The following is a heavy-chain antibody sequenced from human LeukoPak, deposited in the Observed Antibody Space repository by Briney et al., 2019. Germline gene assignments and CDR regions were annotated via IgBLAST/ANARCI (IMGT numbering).Heavy chain of an antibody. CDR3: ARLDYDFWRGLSTWFDP. V-gene: IGHV4-59*01. CDR1: VGSISSYS. CDR2: IYYSVTT. D-gene: IGHD3-3*01. Sequence: PETLSLTCTVSVGSISSYSWSCIPQPPGKGLESIGYIYYSVTTSSTPTLTSRVIMSVDTSKSQFSRKPRSGPAADTAVYYCARLDYDFWRGLSTWFDPWGQGTLVTVSS. J-gene: IGHJ5*02.